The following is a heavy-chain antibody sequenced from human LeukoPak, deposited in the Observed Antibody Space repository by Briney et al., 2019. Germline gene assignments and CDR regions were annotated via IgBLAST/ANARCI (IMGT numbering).Heavy chain of an antibody. J-gene: IGHJ4*02. D-gene: IGHD3-16*01. V-gene: IGHV4-39*07. CDR2: IYHSGST. CDR3: ARGEFDGGVYFDY. CDR1: GGSISSSSYY. Sequence: SETLSLTCTVSGGSISSSSYYWGWIRQPPGKGLEWIGEIYHSGSTNYNPSLKNRVTISVDKSKNQFSLRLNSVTAADTAVYYCARGEFDGGVYFDYWGQGTLVTVSS.